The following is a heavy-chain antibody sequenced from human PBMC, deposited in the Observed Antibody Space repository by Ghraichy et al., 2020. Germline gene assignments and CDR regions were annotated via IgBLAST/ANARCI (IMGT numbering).Heavy chain of an antibody. CDR2: VSRSGGST. J-gene: IGHJ4*02. V-gene: IGHV3-23*01. Sequence: GGSLRLSCAASGITFRSYAMSWVRQAPGKGLEWVSVVSRSGGSTNYADSVKGRFTISRDNSKNTLYLQMNSLRADDTAVYYCAKHSETGYLSRLDCWGQGTLVTVSS. CDR1: GITFRSYA. D-gene: IGHD3-9*01. CDR3: AKHSETGYLSRLDC.